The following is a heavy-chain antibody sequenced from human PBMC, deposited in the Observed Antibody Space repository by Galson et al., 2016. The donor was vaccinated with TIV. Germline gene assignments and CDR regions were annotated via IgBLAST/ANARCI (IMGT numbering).Heavy chain of an antibody. V-gene: IGHV3-23*01. J-gene: IGHJ4*02. CDR1: GFRFNSYA. Sequence: SLRLSCAASGFRFNSYAMNWVRQAPGKGLEWVPSIGGTGGSTYYADSVKGRFTISRDSYKDTVYLQMNSLRAEDTAIYFCAKDRQWIPSSLDYWGQGILVTVSS. D-gene: IGHD5-18*01. CDR3: AKDRQWIPSSLDY. CDR2: IGGTGGST.